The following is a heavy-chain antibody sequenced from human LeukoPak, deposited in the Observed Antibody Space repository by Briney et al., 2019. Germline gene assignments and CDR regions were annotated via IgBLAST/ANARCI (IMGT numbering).Heavy chain of an antibody. CDR1: GFIFNNYG. CDR2: ISNDGGGT. J-gene: IGHJ4*02. CDR3: AKGSSGYFFDL. V-gene: IGHV3-23*01. Sequence: GGFLRLSCAASGFIFNNYGLVWVRQAPGKGLDWVSAISNDGGGTTYADFVKGRFTISRDNSKNTLFLQMDSLRAEDTALYYCAKGSSGYFFDLWGQGTLVTVSS. D-gene: IGHD3-22*01.